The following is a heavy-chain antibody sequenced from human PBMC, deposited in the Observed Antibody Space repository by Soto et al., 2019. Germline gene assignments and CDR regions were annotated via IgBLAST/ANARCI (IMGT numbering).Heavy chain of an antibody. CDR1: GFTFSSYA. J-gene: IGHJ5*02. CDR3: ATKLDP. CDR2: ISYDGSNK. V-gene: IGHV3-30-3*01. Sequence: GGSLRLSFAASGFTFSSYAMHWVRQAPGKGLEWVAVISYDGSNKYYADSVKGRFTISRDNSKNTLYLQMNSLRAEDTAVYYCATKLDPWGQGTLVTVSS.